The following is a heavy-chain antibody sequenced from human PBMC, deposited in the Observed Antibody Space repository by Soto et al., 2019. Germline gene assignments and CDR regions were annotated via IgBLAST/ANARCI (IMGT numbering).Heavy chain of an antibody. CDR2: ISYDGSNK. CDR1: GFTFSSYG. V-gene: IGHV3-30*18. D-gene: IGHD4-4*01. J-gene: IGHJ6*02. Sequence: QVQLVESGGGVVQPGRSLRLSCAASGFTFSSYGMHWVRQAPGKGLEWVAVISYDGSNKYYADSVKGRFTISRDNSKNTLYLQMNSVRAEDTAVYYCAKNSVGSRHGYYGMDVWGQGTTVTVSS. CDR3: AKNSVGSRHGYYGMDV.